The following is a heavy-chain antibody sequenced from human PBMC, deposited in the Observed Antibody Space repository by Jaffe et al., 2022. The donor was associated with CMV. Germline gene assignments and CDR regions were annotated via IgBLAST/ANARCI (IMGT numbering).Heavy chain of an antibody. CDR1: GYTFTSYG. J-gene: IGHJ6*03. V-gene: IGHV1-18*04. CDR3: ARAHIGVRETYYYYYYMDV. CDR2: ISAYNGNT. Sequence: QVQLVQSGAEVKKPGASVKVSCKASGYTFTSYGISWVRQAPGQGLEWMGWISAYNGNTNYAQKLQGRVTMTTDTSTSTAYMELRSLRSDDTAVYYCARAHIGVRETYYYYYYMDVWGKGTTVTVSS. D-gene: IGHD3-10*01.